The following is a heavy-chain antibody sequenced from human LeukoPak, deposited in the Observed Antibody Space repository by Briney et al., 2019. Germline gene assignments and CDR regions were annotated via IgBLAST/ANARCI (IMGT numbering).Heavy chain of an antibody. Sequence: GGSLRLSCTTSGFTFGDSAMSWVRQAPGKGLEWVGFIRSKDYGATTEFAASVKGRFTISRDDSKNTLYLHMNSLKTGDTAVYYCTTDPTTVTTGFQNYYYYMDVWGKGTTVTISS. CDR3: TTDPTTVTTGFQNYYYYMDV. V-gene: IGHV3-49*04. J-gene: IGHJ6*03. D-gene: IGHD4-17*01. CDR1: GFTFGDSA. CDR2: IRSKDYGATT.